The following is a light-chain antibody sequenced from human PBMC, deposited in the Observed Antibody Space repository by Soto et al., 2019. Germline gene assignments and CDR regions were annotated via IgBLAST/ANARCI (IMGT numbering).Light chain of an antibody. Sequence: EIVMTQSPATLSVSPGERATLSCRARQSVNSKLAWYQQKPGRAPRLLIYGASTRATGIPARFSGSGSGTEFTLTISSLQSEDFAVYYCQQYNNWWTFGQGTKVDIK. J-gene: IGKJ1*01. CDR3: QQYNNWWT. CDR2: GAS. CDR1: QSVNSK. V-gene: IGKV3-15*01.